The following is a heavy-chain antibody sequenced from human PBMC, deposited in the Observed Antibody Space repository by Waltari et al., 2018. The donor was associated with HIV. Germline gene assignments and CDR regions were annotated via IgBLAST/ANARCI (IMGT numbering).Heavy chain of an antibody. D-gene: IGHD3-22*01. J-gene: IGHJ4*02. Sequence: QVQLVQSGAEMTKPGASVMVSCKASGYTFTVSYMHWVRQAPGQGLEWMGWINPPSGDTNCAQKFQGRVTLTRDTSISTAYMELSRLRHDDTAVYYCARPAEDYYDSSGYVYWGQGTLVTVSS. CDR1: GYTFTVSY. CDR2: INPPSGDT. V-gene: IGHV1-2*02. CDR3: ARPAEDYYDSSGYVY.